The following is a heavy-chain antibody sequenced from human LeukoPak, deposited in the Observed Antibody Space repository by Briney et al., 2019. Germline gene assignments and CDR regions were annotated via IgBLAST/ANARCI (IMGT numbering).Heavy chain of an antibody. J-gene: IGHJ3*02. V-gene: IGHV4-59*08. CDR3: ARGTVTASMKAFDI. D-gene: IGHD2-21*02. CDR2: IYYSGSA. CDR1: GGSIRGHY. Sequence: SETPSLTCTVSGGSIRGHYWSWIRQPPGKGLEWIGYIYYSGSANYNPSLKSRVTISVDTSKNQCSLKLSSVTAADTALYYCARGTVTASMKAFDIWGQGTMVTVSS.